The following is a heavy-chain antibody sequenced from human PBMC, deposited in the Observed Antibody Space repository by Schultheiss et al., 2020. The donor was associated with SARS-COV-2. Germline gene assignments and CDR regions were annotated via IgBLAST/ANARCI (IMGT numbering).Heavy chain of an antibody. V-gene: IGHV3-30*03. D-gene: IGHD3-22*01. CDR2: ISYDGSNK. J-gene: IGHJ4*02. CDR1: GFTFSSYW. Sequence: GESLKISCAASGFTFSSYWMSWVRQAPGKGLEWVAVISYDGSNKYYADSVKGRFTISRDNSKNTLYLQMNSLRAEDTAVYYCARCTKDSSGYEVLLDYWGQGTLVTVSS. CDR3: ARCTKDSSGYEVLLDY.